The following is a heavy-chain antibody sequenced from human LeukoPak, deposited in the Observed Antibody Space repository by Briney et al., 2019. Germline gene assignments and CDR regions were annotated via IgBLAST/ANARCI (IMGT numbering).Heavy chain of an antibody. Sequence: PGGSLRLSCAASGFTFSSYAMSWVRQAPGKGLEWVSAISGSGGSTYYADSVKGRFTISRDNSKNTLYLQMNSLRAEDTAVYYCARLDRGYSYGYPSNYLDYWGQGTLVTVSS. D-gene: IGHD5-18*01. CDR1: GFTFSSYA. CDR3: ARLDRGYSYGYPSNYLDY. V-gene: IGHV3-23*01. CDR2: ISGSGGST. J-gene: IGHJ4*02.